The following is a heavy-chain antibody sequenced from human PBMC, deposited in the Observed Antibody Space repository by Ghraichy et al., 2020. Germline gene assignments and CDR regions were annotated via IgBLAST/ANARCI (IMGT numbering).Heavy chain of an antibody. D-gene: IGHD3-16*01. J-gene: IGHJ4*02. Sequence: PETLSLTCTVSGGSISSYYWSWIRQPPGKGLEWIGYIYYSGSTNYNPSLKSRVTISVDTSKNQFSLRLSSVTAADTAVYYCARHRSAYYFDYWGQGTLVTVSS. CDR3: ARHRSAYYFDY. CDR1: GGSISSYY. CDR2: IYYSGST. V-gene: IGHV4-59*08.